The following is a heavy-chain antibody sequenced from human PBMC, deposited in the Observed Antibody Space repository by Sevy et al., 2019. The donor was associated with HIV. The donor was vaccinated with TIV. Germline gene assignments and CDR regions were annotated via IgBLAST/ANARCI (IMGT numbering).Heavy chain of an antibody. D-gene: IGHD1-26*01. V-gene: IGHV1-18*01. CDR2: ISAYNGNT. Sequence: ASVKVSCKASGYTFTSYGISWVRQAPGQGLEWMGWISAYNGNTNYAQKLQGRVTMTTDTSTSTAYMELRSLRSDDTAVYYCARRGGIVGESWEWGVDYWGQGTLVTVSS. J-gene: IGHJ4*02. CDR3: ARRGGIVGESWEWGVDY. CDR1: GYTFTSYG.